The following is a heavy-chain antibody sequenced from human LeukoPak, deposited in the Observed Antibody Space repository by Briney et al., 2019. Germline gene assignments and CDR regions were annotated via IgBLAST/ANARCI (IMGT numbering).Heavy chain of an antibody. J-gene: IGHJ4*02. CDR2: IYYRGST. CDR3: ARGLTTETTIWDY. CDR1: GGSISSYY. Sequence: SSETLSLTCTVSGGSISSYYWSWIRQPPGKGLEWIGNIYYRGSTNYNPSLKSRVTISVDTSKNQFSLKLSSVTAADTAVYYCARGLTTETTIWDYWGQGTLVTVSS. D-gene: IGHD4-17*01. V-gene: IGHV4-59*01.